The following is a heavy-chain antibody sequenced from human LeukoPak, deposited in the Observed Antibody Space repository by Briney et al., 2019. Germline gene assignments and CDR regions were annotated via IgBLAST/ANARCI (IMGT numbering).Heavy chain of an antibody. V-gene: IGHV3-21*01. Sequence: GGSLRLSCATSTFTFSSHTMNWVRQAPGKGLEWVSSISPSGNSKYHADSVKGRFTISRDNAENSLYMQMNSLRAEDTGVYYCVRDFLGESGAGGYWGQGTLVTVSS. CDR1: TFTFSSHT. CDR3: VRDFLGESGAGGY. J-gene: IGHJ4*02. CDR2: ISPSGNSK. D-gene: IGHD3-10*01.